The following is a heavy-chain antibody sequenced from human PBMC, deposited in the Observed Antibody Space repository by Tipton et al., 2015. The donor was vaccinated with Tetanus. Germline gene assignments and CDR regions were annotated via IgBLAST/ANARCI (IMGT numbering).Heavy chain of an antibody. CDR3: ARRFYDSSGYSFDI. Sequence: TLSLTCTVSGCSINSFNYYWGWVRQLPGKGLEWIGRISNTGRTYNNPSLACRLTMSIDTSKIQFSLKLSSVTAADTAVYYCARRFYDSSGYSFDIWGQGTMVTVSS. D-gene: IGHD3-22*01. V-gene: IGHV4-39*01. CDR1: GCSINSFNYY. J-gene: IGHJ3*02. CDR2: ISNTGRT.